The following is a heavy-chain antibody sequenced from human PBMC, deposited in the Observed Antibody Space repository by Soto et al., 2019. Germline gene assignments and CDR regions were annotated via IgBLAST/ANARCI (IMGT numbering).Heavy chain of an antibody. V-gene: IGHV3-21*01. D-gene: IGHD2-2*01. CDR3: ARDHQGYCSSTTCLGYAFDM. Sequence: EVQLVESGGGLVKPGESLRLSCAASGFTFSGYSMNWVRQAPGKGLEWVSSTSSRGSYTFYADSVKGRFTISRDNAKNPLFLQMNSLPAEDTAVYYCARDHQGYCSSTTCLGYAFDMWGQGTMVTVSS. CDR2: TSSRGSYT. CDR1: GFTFSGYS. J-gene: IGHJ3*02.